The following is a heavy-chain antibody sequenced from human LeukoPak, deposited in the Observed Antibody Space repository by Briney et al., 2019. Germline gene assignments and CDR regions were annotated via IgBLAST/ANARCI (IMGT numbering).Heavy chain of an antibody. CDR3: ARGRGSYYG. J-gene: IGHJ4*02. CDR1: GGSFSGYY. V-gene: IGHV4-34*01. Sequence: SETLSLTCAVYGGSFSGYYWSWIRQPPGKGLEWIGEINHSGSTNYDPSLKSRVTISVDTSKNQFSLKLSSVTAADTAVYYCARGRGSYYGWGQGTLVTVSS. CDR2: INHSGST. D-gene: IGHD1-26*01.